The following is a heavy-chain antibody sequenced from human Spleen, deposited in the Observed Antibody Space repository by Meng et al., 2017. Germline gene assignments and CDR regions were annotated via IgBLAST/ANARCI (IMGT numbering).Heavy chain of an antibody. D-gene: IGHD5/OR15-5a*01. Sequence: QVQLQQWGAGLLKPSETLSLTCAVYGGSFSGYYWSWIRQPPGKGLEWIGEINDSGLTNYYPSLKSRVAISIDTSNNQFSLNLSSVTAADTAVYYCARVSGYSVRIYLDYWGQGTLVTASS. CDR1: GGSFSGYY. J-gene: IGHJ4*02. CDR2: INDSGLT. V-gene: IGHV4-34*01. CDR3: ARVSGYSVRIYLDY.